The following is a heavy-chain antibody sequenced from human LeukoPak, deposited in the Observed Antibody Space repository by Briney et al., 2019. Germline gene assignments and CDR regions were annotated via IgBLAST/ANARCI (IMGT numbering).Heavy chain of an antibody. CDR1: GFTLSSYA. V-gene: IGHV3-23*01. J-gene: IGHJ4*02. D-gene: IGHD3-3*01. CDR2: ITGSGGST. Sequence: PGGSLRPSCAASGFTLSSYATSWVRQAPGKGLEWVSAITGSGGSTYYADSVKGRFTISRDNPKNTLYLQKNSLTAEDTAVYYCAKEEGFWSGYSIYWGQGTLVTVSS. CDR3: AKEEGFWSGYSIY.